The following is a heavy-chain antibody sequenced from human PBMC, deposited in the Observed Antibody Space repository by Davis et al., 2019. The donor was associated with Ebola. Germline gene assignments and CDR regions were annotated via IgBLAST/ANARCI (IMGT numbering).Heavy chain of an antibody. V-gene: IGHV4-34*01. CDR1: GGSFSGYY. CDR2: INHSGST. D-gene: IGHD6-19*01. Sequence: MPSETLSLTCAVYGGSFSGYYWSWIRQPPGKGLEWIGEINHSGSTNYNPSLKSRVTISVDTSKNQFSLKLSSVTAADTAVYYCASGIAVAGALDYWGQGTLFTVPS. J-gene: IGHJ4*02. CDR3: ASGIAVAGALDY.